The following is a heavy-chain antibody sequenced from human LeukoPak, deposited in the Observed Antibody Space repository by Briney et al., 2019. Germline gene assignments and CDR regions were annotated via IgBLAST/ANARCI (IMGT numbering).Heavy chain of an antibody. CDR2: IYHSGST. CDR3: ARRTALVRGVIITPLYFDY. Sequence: SQTLSLTCAVSGGSISSGGYSWSWIRQPPGKGLEWIGYIYHSGSTYYNPSLKSRVTISVDTSKNQFSLKLSSVTAADTAVYYCARRTALVRGVIITPLYFDYWGQGTLVTVSS. CDR1: GGSISSGGYS. J-gene: IGHJ4*02. V-gene: IGHV4-30-2*05. D-gene: IGHD3-10*01.